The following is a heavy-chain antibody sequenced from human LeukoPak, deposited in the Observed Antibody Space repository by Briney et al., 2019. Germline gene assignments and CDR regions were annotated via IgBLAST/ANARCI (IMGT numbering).Heavy chain of an antibody. CDR1: GFTFSSYW. D-gene: IGHD3-22*01. V-gene: IGHV3-7*01. CDR3: ATLADYYDSSGYSNY. J-gene: IGHJ4*02. CDR2: IKQGGSEK. Sequence: GGSLRLSCAASGFTFSSYWMSWVRQAPGKGLEWVANIKQGGSEKYYVDSVKGRFTISRDNAKNSLYLRMNSLRAEDTAVYYCATLADYYDSSGYSNYWGQGTLVTVSS.